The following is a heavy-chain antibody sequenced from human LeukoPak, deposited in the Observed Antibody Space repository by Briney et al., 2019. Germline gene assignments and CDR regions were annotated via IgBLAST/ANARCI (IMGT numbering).Heavy chain of an antibody. V-gene: IGHV1-18*01. CDR1: GYTFTSYG. J-gene: IGHJ5*02. CDR3: AREDRHMNWFDP. CDR2: ISAYNGNT. Sequence: ASVKVSCKASGYTFTSYGISWVRQAPGQGLEWMGWISAYNGNTNYAQKLQGRVTMTTETSTSTAYMELRSLRSDDTAVYYCAREDRHMNWFDPWGQGTLVTVSS.